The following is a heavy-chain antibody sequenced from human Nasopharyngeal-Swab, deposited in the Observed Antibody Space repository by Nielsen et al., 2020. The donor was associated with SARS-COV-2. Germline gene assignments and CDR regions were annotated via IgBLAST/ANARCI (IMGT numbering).Heavy chain of an antibody. CDR1: GHTFSSYS. CDR3: AREVAAAGQARWFDP. D-gene: IGHD6-13*01. CDR2: ISSSSSYI. Sequence: SCAASGHTFSSYSMNGVRQAPGKGREWVSSISSSSSYIYYADSVKGRFTISRDNAKNSLYLQMNSLRAEDTAVYYCAREVAAAGQARWFDPWGQGTLVTVSS. V-gene: IGHV3-21*01. J-gene: IGHJ5*02.